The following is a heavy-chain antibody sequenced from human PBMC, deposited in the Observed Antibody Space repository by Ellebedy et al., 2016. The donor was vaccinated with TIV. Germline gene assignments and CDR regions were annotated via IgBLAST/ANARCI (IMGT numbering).Heavy chain of an antibody. CDR2: INPNSGGT. CDR1: GYTFTGYY. CDR3: ATALRGYSYGWGCLDY. Sequence: AASVKVSCKASGYTFTGYYMHWVRQAPGQGLEWMGWINPNSGGTIYAQKFQGRVTMSEDTSTDTAYMELSSLRSDDTAVYYCATALRGYSYGWGCLDYWGQGTLVTVPS. J-gene: IGHJ4*02. D-gene: IGHD5-18*01. V-gene: IGHV1-2*02.